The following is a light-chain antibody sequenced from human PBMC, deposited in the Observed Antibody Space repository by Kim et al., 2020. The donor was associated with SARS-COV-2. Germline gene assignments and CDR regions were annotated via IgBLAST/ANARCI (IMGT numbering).Light chain of an antibody. CDR1: QSISNY. Sequence: DIQMTQSPSSLSAYVGDRVTITCRSSQSISNYLNWYQQRPGKAPKLLIYTASSLQSGVPSRFSGSGSGTDFTLTISSLQPEDFASYYCQQSFSTPASFGQGTKLEIK. V-gene: IGKV1-39*01. CDR3: QQSFSTPAS. J-gene: IGKJ2*03. CDR2: TAS.